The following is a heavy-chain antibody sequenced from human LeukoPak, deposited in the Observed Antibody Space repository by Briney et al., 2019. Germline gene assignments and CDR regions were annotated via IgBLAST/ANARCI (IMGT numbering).Heavy chain of an antibody. CDR3: ARMDLDGGDSIGFDS. Sequence: ASVKVSCKASGYTFAGFFMHWVRQAPGQGLEWMGWINPNIGDAYYAQKFQGRVTMTRDRSINTAYMELSRLTSDDTAVYYCARMDLDGGDSIGFDSWGQGTLVTVSS. D-gene: IGHD2-21*02. J-gene: IGHJ5*01. V-gene: IGHV1-2*02. CDR2: INPNIGDA. CDR1: GYTFAGFF.